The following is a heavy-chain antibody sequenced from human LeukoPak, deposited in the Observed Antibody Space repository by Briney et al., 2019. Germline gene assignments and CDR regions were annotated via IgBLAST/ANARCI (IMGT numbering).Heavy chain of an antibody. CDR2: INHSGST. CDR3: AGRGYSYGDY. CDR1: GGSFSGYY. Sequence: NPSETLSLTCAVYGGSFSGYYWSWIRQPPGKGLEWIGEINHSGSTNYNPSLKSRVTISVDTSKNQFSLKLTSVTAADTAVYYCAGRGYSYGDYWGQGTLVTVSS. V-gene: IGHV4-34*01. J-gene: IGHJ4*02. D-gene: IGHD5-18*01.